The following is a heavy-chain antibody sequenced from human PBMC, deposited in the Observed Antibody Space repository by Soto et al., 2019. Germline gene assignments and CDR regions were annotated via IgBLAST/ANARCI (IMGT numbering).Heavy chain of an antibody. D-gene: IGHD6-6*01. CDR2: IIPILGIA. V-gene: IGHV1-69*02. J-gene: IGHJ4*02. Sequence: QVQLVQSGAEVKKPGSSVKVSCKASGGTFSSYTISWVRQAPGQGLAWMGRIIPILGIANYAQKFQGRVTITADKSTSTAYMELSSLRSEDTAVYYCARRSSSRSPFDYWGQGTLVTVSS. CDR1: GGTFSSYT. CDR3: ARRSSSRSPFDY.